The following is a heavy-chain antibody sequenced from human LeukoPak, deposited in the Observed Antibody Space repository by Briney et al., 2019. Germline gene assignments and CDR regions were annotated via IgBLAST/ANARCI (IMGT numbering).Heavy chain of an antibody. J-gene: IGHJ4*02. CDR3: ARDSGFYSNSHYFDY. Sequence: GGSLRLSCAASGFTFSSYSMNWVRQAPGKGLEWVSYISSSSSTIYYADSVKGRFTISRDNAKNSLYLQMNSLRAEDTAVYYCARDSGFYSNSHYFDYWGQGTLVTVSS. V-gene: IGHV3-48*04. CDR1: GFTFSSYS. CDR2: ISSSSSTI. D-gene: IGHD2-15*01.